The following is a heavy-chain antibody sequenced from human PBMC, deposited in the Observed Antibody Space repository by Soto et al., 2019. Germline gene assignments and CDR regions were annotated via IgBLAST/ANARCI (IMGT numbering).Heavy chain of an antibody. D-gene: IGHD3-10*01. J-gene: IGHJ4*02. CDR3: ARASYYRYYFGD. Sequence: KPSETLSLTCTVSGGSIGSAYWSWVRQPPGKGLEWIGYIYYSGTTNSNPSLKSRVTISLDMSQNQFSLKLSSVTAADTAVYYCARASYYRYYFGDWGQGTLVTVSS. CDR2: IYYSGTT. CDR1: GGSIGSAY. V-gene: IGHV4-59*01.